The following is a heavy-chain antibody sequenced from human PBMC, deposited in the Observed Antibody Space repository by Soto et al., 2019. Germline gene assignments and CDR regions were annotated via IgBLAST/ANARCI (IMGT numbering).Heavy chain of an antibody. CDR1: GYTFTGYY. D-gene: IGHD1-26*01. Sequence: GASVKVSCKASGYTFTGYYMPWVRQAPGQGLVWMGWINPNSGGTNYAQKFQGCVTISRDTSISTAYMELSRLRSVVTVVYYCALKSGSYYLDAFDIWGQGTMVTVSS. CDR3: ALKSGSYYLDAFDI. J-gene: IGHJ3*02. CDR2: INPNSGGT. V-gene: IGHV1-2*04.